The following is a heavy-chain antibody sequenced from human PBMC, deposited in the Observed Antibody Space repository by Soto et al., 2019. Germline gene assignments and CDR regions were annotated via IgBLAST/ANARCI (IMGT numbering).Heavy chain of an antibody. CDR1: GYSFTTYW. J-gene: IGHJ6*02. CDR2: IYPGDSDT. V-gene: IGHV5-51*01. CDR3: ARSIQVNYYYHGMDV. Sequence: GESLKISCKGSGYSFTTYWIGWVRQMPGKGLEWMGIIYPGDSDTRYSPSFQGQVAISADKSISTAYLQWASLKASDSAMYYCARSIQVNYYYHGMDVWGQGTTVTVSS. D-gene: IGHD5-18*01.